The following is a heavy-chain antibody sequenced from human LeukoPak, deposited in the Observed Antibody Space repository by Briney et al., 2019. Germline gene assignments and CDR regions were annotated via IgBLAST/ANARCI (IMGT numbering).Heavy chain of an antibody. J-gene: IGHJ4*02. CDR1: GGSISSSSYY. CDR3: ARVNLGDIAVAGVIDY. CDR2: IYYSGST. V-gene: IGHV4-39*07. Sequence: SETLSLTCTVSGGSISSSSYYWGWIRQPPGKGLEWIGSIYYSGSTYYNPSLKSRVTISVDTSKNQFSLKLSSVTAADTAVYYCARVNLGDIAVAGVIDYWGQGTLVTVSS. D-gene: IGHD6-19*01.